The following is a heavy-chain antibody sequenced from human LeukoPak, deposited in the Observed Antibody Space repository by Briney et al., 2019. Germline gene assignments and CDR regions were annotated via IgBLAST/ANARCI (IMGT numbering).Heavy chain of an antibody. D-gene: IGHD2-2*02. CDR1: GGSISSGDYY. Sequence: PSQTLSLTCTVSGGSISSGDYYWSWIRQPPGKGLEWIGYIYYSGSTYYNPSLKSRVTISVDTSKNQFSLKLSSVTAADTAAYYCATERGRYCSSTSCYRVGVYWGQGTLVTVSS. V-gene: IGHV4-30-4*08. CDR3: ATERGRYCSSTSCYRVGVY. J-gene: IGHJ4*02. CDR2: IYYSGST.